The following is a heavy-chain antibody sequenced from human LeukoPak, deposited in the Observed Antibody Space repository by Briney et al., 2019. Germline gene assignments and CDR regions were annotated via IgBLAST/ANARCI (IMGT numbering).Heavy chain of an antibody. CDR1: GFTFSSYS. D-gene: IGHD3-3*01. Sequence: GGSLRLSCAASGFTFSSYSMNWVRQAPGKGLEWVSSISSSSSYIYYADSVKGRFTISRDNAKNSLYLQMNSLRAEDTAVYYCARAHDFWSGYYTGNPDYWGQGTLVTVSS. CDR2: ISSSSSYI. V-gene: IGHV3-21*01. CDR3: ARAHDFWSGYYTGNPDY. J-gene: IGHJ4*02.